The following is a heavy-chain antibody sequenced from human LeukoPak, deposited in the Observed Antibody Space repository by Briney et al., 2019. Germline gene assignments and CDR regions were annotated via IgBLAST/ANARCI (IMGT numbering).Heavy chain of an antibody. V-gene: IGHV1-18*01. CDR2: ISAYNGNT. Sequence: ASVKVSCKASGYTFTSYGISWVRQAPGQGLEWMGWISAYNGNTNYAQKLQGRVTMTTDTSTSTAYMELRSLRSDDTAVYYCARESPGRYFGYYYYYGMDVWGQGTLVTVSS. J-gene: IGHJ6*02. CDR1: GYTFTSYG. CDR3: ARESPGRYFGYYYYYGMDV. D-gene: IGHD3-9*01.